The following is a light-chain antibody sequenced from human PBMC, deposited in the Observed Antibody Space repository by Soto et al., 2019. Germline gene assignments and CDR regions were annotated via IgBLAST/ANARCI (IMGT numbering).Light chain of an antibody. Sequence: QSVLTQPASVSGSPGQSITISCTGTSSDVGGYKFVSWYQQHPGKAPKLMIYEVSNRPSGVSNRFSGSKSGNTASLTIAGLEAEDAADYYCSSYKTRRTRVFGGGTKVTVL. CDR1: SSDVGGYKF. V-gene: IGLV2-14*01. CDR2: EVS. CDR3: SSYKTRRTRV. J-gene: IGLJ3*02.